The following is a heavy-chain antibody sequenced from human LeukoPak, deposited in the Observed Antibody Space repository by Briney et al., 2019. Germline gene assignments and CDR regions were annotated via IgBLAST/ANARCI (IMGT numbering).Heavy chain of an antibody. CDR2: ISYDGSDR. D-gene: IGHD3-10*01. J-gene: IGHJ4*02. CDR1: GFTFSDYA. V-gene: IGHV3-30*03. CDR3: ARGNTMVRGGVFDY. Sequence: GRSLRLSCAASGFTFSDYAMHWVRQAPGKGLDWVALISYDGSDRYYADSVKGRFTISRDNSKNTLYLQMNSLRAEDTAVYYCARGNTMVRGGVFDYWGQGTLVTVSS.